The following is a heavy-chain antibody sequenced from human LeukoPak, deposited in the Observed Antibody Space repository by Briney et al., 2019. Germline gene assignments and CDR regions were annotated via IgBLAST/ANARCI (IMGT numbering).Heavy chain of an antibody. D-gene: IGHD2/OR15-2a*01. CDR1: GFTFANYA. J-gene: IGHJ4*02. CDR3: VRMPANSDAYFEE. CDR2: VLIGSKLT. Sequence: GGSLRLSCAASGFTFANYAMSWVRQAPGKGLEWVSSVLIGSKLTYYTDSVKVRFTVSRDDSKSTVYLRMNSLRAGDTAVYYCVRMPANSDAYFEEWGQGTLVTVSS. V-gene: IGHV3-23*05.